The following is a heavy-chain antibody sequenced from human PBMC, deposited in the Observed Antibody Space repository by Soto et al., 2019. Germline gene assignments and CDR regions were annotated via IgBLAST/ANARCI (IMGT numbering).Heavy chain of an antibody. J-gene: IGHJ4*02. D-gene: IGHD6-19*01. CDR1: GGSISSSSYY. V-gene: IGHV4-39*01. CDR2: IYYSGST. Sequence: SETLSLTCTVSGGSISSSSYYWGWIRQPPGKGLEWIGSIYYSGSTYYNPSLKSRVTISVDTSKNQFSLKLSSVTAADTAVYYCARGYSSGWYLFDYWGQGTLVTVSS. CDR3: ARGYSSGWYLFDY.